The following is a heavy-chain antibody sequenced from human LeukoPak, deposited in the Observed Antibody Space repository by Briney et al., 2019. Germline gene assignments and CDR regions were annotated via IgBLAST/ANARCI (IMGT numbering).Heavy chain of an antibody. CDR1: GGSISSGGYY. J-gene: IGHJ5*02. Sequence: SETLSLTCTVSGGSISSGGYYWSWLRQHPGKGLEWIGYIYYSGSTYYNPSLKSRVTISVDTSKNQFSLKLSSVTAADTAVYYCARDPRYCSSTSCLSWFDPWGQGTLVTVSS. CDR2: IYYSGST. D-gene: IGHD2-2*01. CDR3: ARDPRYCSSTSCLSWFDP. V-gene: IGHV4-31*03.